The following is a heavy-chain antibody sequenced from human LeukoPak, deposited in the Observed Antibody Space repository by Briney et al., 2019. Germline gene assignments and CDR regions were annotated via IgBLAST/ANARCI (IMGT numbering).Heavy chain of an antibody. CDR1: GFTFSSYG. CDR2: IRYDGSNK. CDR3: GRKAGDCGGGSCYSIDY. V-gene: IGHV3-30*02. J-gene: IGHJ4*02. D-gene: IGHD2-15*01. Sequence: GGSLRLSCAASGFTFSSYGMHWVRQAPGKGLEWVAFIRYDGSNKYYADSVKGRFTISRDNSKNMLYLQMNSLRAEDTAVYYCGRKAGDCGGGSCYSIDYWGQGTLVTVSS.